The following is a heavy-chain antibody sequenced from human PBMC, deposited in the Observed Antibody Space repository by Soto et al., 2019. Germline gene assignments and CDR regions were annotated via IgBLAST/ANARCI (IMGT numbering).Heavy chain of an antibody. CDR1: GFTFSSYG. CDR2: ISYDGSNK. CDR3: AKDHKIYYDSSGYQLCLRDVLLLWFSYGMDV. J-gene: IGHJ6*02. Sequence: QVQLVESGGGVVQPGRSLRLSCAASGFTFSSYGMHWVRQAPGKGLEWVAVISYDGSNKYYADSVKGRFTISRDNSKNTLYRQMNSLRAEDTAVYYCAKDHKIYYDSSGYQLCLRDVLLLWFSYGMDVWGQGTTVTVSS. V-gene: IGHV3-30*18. D-gene: IGHD3-22*01.